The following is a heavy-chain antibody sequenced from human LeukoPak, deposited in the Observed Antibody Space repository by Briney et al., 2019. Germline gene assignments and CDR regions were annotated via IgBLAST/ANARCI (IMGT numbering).Heavy chain of an antibody. CDR3: AKEDSRNMVTFFDY. J-gene: IGHJ4*02. D-gene: IGHD2/OR15-2a*01. CDR2: IFGSGATT. Sequence: GGSLRLSCAASGFTLRYYAMSWVRQAPGKGLEWVSDIFGSGATTNYADPVKGRFTISRDNSKNSVYLQMNSLRAEDTAIYHCAKEDSRNMVTFFDYWGQGTLVTVSS. V-gene: IGHV3-23*01. CDR1: GFTLRYYA.